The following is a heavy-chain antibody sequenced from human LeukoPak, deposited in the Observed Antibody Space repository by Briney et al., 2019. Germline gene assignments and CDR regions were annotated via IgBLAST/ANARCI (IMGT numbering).Heavy chain of an antibody. CDR2: INPNSGGT. CDR1: GYTFTGYY. CDR3: ARPHTVLYNWFDP. J-gene: IGHJ5*02. V-gene: IGHV1-2*06. Sequence: ASVKVSCKASGYTFTGYYMHWVRQAPGQGLEWMGRINPNSGGTNYAQKFQGRVTMTRDTSISTAYMELSRLRSDDTAVYYCARPHTVLYNWFDPWGQGTLVAVSS. D-gene: IGHD4-11*01.